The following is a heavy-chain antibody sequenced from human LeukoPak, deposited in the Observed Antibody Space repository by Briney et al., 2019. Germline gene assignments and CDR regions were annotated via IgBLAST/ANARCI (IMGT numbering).Heavy chain of an antibody. V-gene: IGHV4-39*01. CDR3: ARGETQEGLDY. D-gene: IGHD2-21*01. CDR2: IHYSGST. J-gene: IGHJ4*02. CDR1: GGSISSGNYH. Sequence: SETLSLTCTVSGGSISSGNYHWAWIRQPPGKDLEWIGSIHYSGSTYYNPSLKSRVTISVDTSKNQFSLKLSSVTAADTAVYYCARGETQEGLDYWGQGTLVTVSS.